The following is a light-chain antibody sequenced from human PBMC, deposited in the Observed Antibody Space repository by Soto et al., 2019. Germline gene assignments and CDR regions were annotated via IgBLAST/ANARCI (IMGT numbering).Light chain of an antibody. V-gene: IGLV1-44*01. J-gene: IGLJ2*01. CDR2: SNN. Sequence: SVLTQPPSASGTPGQRVTISCSGSSSNIGSNTVHWYQQLPGSAPKLLIYSNNVRPSGVPDRFSGSISGTSASLAISGLQSEDEADYYCAAWDDSLDGRVVFGGGTKLTVL. CDR1: SSNIGSNT. CDR3: AAWDDSLDGRVV.